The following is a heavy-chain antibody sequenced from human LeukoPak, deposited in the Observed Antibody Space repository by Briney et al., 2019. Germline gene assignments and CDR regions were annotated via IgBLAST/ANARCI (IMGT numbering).Heavy chain of an antibody. CDR2: ISSSSSTT. J-gene: IGHJ4*02. CDR3: VRKFDY. Sequence: GGSLRLSCAASGFTFSSYNMNWVRQAPGKGLEWVSHISSSSSTTYYADSVKGRFTISRDNAKNSLHLQMKSLRDEDTAVYYCVRKFDYWGQGILVTVSS. V-gene: IGHV3-48*02. CDR1: GFTFSSYN.